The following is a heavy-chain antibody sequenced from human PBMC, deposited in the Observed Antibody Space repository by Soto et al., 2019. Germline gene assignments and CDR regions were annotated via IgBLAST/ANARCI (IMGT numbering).Heavy chain of an antibody. D-gene: IGHD5-12*01. J-gene: IGHJ4*02. CDR1: GYTFISYG. CDR3: ARDLGAQIVAY. V-gene: IGHV1-18*01. CDR2: ISGYNGNT. Sequence: QVQLVQSGAEVKKPGASVKVSCKASGYTFISYGISWVRQAPGQGLEWMGWISGYNGNTKYAQKLQGRVTMTTDTSTSTDYMELRSLRSDDTAVYYCARDLGAQIVAYWGQGTLVTVSS.